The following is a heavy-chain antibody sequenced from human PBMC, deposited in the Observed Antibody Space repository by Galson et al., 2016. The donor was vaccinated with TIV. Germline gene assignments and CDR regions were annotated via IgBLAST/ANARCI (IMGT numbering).Heavy chain of an antibody. CDR3: ARGPGYCTGGVCYSNWYFDL. Sequence: SLRLSCAAFGFSFRRYWMHWVRQAPGKGLVWVSHINSDGTNTNFADSVKGRFDISRDNAKNTLDLQMNGLTADDTAVYYCARGPGYCTGGVCYSNWYFDLWVRGTRVTVSS. CDR2: INSDGTNT. V-gene: IGHV3-74*01. J-gene: IGHJ2*01. D-gene: IGHD2-8*02. CDR1: GFSFRRYW.